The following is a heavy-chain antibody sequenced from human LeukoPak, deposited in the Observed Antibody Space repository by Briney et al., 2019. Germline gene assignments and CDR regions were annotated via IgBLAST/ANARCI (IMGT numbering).Heavy chain of an antibody. CDR1: GGTFSSYA. V-gene: IGHV1-69*05. D-gene: IGHD6-13*01. CDR3: ARCESGSSWPWELGNN. CDR2: IIPIFGTA. Sequence: ASVKVSCKASGGTFSSYAISWVRQAPGQGLEWMGRIIPIFGTANYAQKFQGRVTITTDESTSTAYMELSSLRSDDTAVYFCARCESGSSWPWELGNNWGQGTPVTVSS. J-gene: IGHJ4*02.